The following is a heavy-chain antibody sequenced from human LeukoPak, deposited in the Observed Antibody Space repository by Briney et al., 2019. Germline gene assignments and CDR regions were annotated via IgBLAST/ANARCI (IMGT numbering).Heavy chain of an antibody. CDR2: IWYDGSNK. CDR3: AKAYIPGRIFGVLAFDI. D-gene: IGHD3-10*02. J-gene: IGHJ3*02. V-gene: IGHV3-33*06. CDR1: GFTFSSYG. Sequence: GRSLRLSCAASGFTFSSYGMHWVRQASGKGLEWVAVIWYDGSNKYYADSVKGRFTISRDNSKNTLYLQMNSLRAEDTAVYYCAKAYIPGRIFGVLAFDIWGQGTMVTVSS.